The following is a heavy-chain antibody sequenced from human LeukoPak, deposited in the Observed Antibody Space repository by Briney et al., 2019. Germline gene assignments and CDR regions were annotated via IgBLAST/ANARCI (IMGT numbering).Heavy chain of an antibody. CDR3: ARVKWELDAFDI. CDR1: GFTVSSNY. CDR2: IYSGGST. V-gene: IGHV3-53*01. Sequence: TGGSLRLSCAASGFTVSSNYMSWVRQAPGKGLEWVSVIYSGGSTYYADSVMGRFTISRDNSKNTLYLQMNSLRAEDTAVYYCARVKWELDAFDIWGQGTMVTVSS. D-gene: IGHD1-26*01. J-gene: IGHJ3*02.